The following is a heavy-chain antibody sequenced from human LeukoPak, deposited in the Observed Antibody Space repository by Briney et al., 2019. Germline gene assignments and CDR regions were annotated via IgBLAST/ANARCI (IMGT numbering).Heavy chain of an antibody. D-gene: IGHD4-17*01. CDR3: ASLSGGDYETDY. CDR1: GGSISSGSYY. CDR2: IYTSGST. Sequence: TLSLTSTVSGGSISSGSYYWSWIRQPAGKGLEWIGRIYTSGSTNYNPSLKSRVTRSVDTSKNQFSLKLSPVTAADTAVYYCASLSGGDYETDYWGQGTLVTVSS. J-gene: IGHJ4*02. V-gene: IGHV4-61*02.